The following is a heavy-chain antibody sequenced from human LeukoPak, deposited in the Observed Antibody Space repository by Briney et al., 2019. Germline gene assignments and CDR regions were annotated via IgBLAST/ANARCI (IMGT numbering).Heavy chain of an antibody. CDR1: GGSLSGYF. CDR3: ARGRLDYYYMDV. Sequence: SSETLSLTCAVYGGSLSGYFWSGIRQPPGKGLEWVGEIQHTGANNYKPSIKSRVSISLDMSKNQLSLEMRSVTAADTAVYYCARGRLDYYYMDVWGRGTTVTVSS. CDR2: IQHTGAN. J-gene: IGHJ6*03. V-gene: IGHV4-34*01. D-gene: IGHD3-9*01.